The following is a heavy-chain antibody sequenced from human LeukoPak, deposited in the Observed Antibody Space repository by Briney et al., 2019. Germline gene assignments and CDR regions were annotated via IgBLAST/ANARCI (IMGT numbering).Heavy chain of an antibody. CDR3: ARDLYYGSGSLDY. CDR1: GYTFTGYY. CDR2: INPNSGGT. V-gene: IGHV1-2*02. D-gene: IGHD3-10*01. Sequence: ASVKVSCKASGYTFTGYYMHWVRQAPGQGLEWMGWINPNSGGTNYAQKFQGRVTMTGDTSISTAYMELSRLRSDDTAVYYCARDLYYGSGSLDYWGQGTLVTVSS. J-gene: IGHJ4*02.